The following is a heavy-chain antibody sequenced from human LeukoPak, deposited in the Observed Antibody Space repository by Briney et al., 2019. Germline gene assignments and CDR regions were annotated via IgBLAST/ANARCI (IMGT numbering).Heavy chain of an antibody. Sequence: PSETLSLTCTVSGDSISSYYWNWIRQPPGKGLEWIGFISYSGSTNYNPSLKSRVTMSVDTSKNHFSLNLSSVTAADTAVYYCAREGGDSSGYYHDYWGQGTLVTVSS. V-gene: IGHV4-59*12. CDR3: AREGGDSSGYYHDY. CDR1: GDSISSYY. D-gene: IGHD3-22*01. J-gene: IGHJ4*02. CDR2: ISYSGST.